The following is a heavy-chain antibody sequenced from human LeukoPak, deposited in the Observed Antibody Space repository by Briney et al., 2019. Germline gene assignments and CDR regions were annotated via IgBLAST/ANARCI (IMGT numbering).Heavy chain of an antibody. CDR3: ARGRYDSSGSYSLFDY. J-gene: IGHJ4*02. CDR1: GFTFSSYS. Sequence: GGSLRLSCAASGFTFSSYSMNWVRQAPGKGLEWVSCITRSSIYIYYADSVKGRFTISRDNAKNSLYLQMNSLRAEDTAVYCCARGRYDSSGSYSLFDYWGQGTLVTVSS. D-gene: IGHD3-22*01. CDR2: ITRSSIYI. V-gene: IGHV3-21*01.